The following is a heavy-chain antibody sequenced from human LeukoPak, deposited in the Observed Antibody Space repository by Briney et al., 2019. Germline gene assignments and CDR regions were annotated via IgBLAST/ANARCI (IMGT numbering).Heavy chain of an antibody. CDR1: GFTFSSYA. CDR3: AKGYTAMVTLYYYMDV. J-gene: IGHJ6*03. CDR2: ISGSGGST. Sequence: GGSLRLSCAASGFTFSSYAMSWVRQAPGKGLEWVSGISGSGGSTYYADSVKGRFTISRDNSKNTLYLQMNSLRVEDTAVYYCAKGYTAMVTLYYYMDVWGKGTTVTVSS. D-gene: IGHD5-18*01. V-gene: IGHV3-23*01.